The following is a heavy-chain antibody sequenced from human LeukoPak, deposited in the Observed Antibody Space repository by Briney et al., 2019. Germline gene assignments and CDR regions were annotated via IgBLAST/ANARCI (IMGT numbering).Heavy chain of an antibody. D-gene: IGHD2-2*03. V-gene: IGHV4-59*01. CDR1: GFTFSSYG. CDR3: ARGGGYCSSTSCPGQGYYYYGMDV. J-gene: IGHJ6*02. CDR2: IYYSGST. Sequence: GSLRLSCAASGFTFSSYGMHWIRQPPGKGLEWIGYIYYSGSTNYNPSLKSRVTISVDTSKNQFSLKLSSVTAADTAVYYCARGGGYCSSTSCPGQGYYYYGMDVWGQGTTVTVSS.